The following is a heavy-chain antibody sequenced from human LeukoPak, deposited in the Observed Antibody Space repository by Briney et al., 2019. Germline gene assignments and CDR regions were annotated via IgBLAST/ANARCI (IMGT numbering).Heavy chain of an antibody. CDR1: GFTFSSYG. CDR2: IRYDGSNK. CDR3: ARDLIPMTTVTTAFDY. V-gene: IGHV3-30*02. J-gene: IGHJ4*02. Sequence: GGSLRLSCAASGFTFSSYGMHWVRQAPGKGLEWVAFIRYDGSNKYYADSVKGRFTISRDNSKNTLYLQMGSLRAEDMAVYYCARDLIPMTTVTTAFDYWGQGTLVTVSS. D-gene: IGHD4-11*01.